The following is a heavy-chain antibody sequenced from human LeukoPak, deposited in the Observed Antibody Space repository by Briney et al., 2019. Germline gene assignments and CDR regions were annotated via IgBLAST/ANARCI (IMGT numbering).Heavy chain of an antibody. CDR2: ISGSSRTI. D-gene: IGHD6-19*01. V-gene: IGHV3-48*03. J-gene: IGHJ3*02. Sequence: GGSLRLSCAASGFTFSIYEMKWVRQAPGKGLEWVSYISGSSRTIFYADSVKGRFTISRDNTKNSLYLQMNSLRAEDTAVYFCARDSVAVAGSDAFDIWGQGTMVSVSS. CDR3: ARDSVAVAGSDAFDI. CDR1: GFTFSIYE.